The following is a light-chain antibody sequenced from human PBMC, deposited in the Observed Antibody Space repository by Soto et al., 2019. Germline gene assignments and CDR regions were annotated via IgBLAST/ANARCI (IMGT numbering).Light chain of an antibody. CDR2: DAS. Sequence: EIVLTQSPATLSLSPGERATLSCMASQSVKTFLVWYQQRPGQAPRLLIYDASHRATGIPDRFSGSGSGTDFTLTISRLEPEDFAVYYCQQYGSSQTFGQGTKVDIK. V-gene: IGKV3-20*01. J-gene: IGKJ1*01. CDR3: QQYGSSQT. CDR1: QSVKTF.